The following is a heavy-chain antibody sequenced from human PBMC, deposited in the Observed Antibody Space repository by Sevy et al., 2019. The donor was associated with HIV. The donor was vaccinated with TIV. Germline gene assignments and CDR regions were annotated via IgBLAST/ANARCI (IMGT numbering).Heavy chain of an antibody. J-gene: IGHJ4*02. CDR1: GFTFSSYA. CDR2: ISGSGGST. V-gene: IGHV3-23*01. D-gene: IGHD6-6*01. CDR3: AKDGKQLVPGYFDY. Sequence: GGSLRLSCAASGFTFSSYAMSWVRQAPGKVLEWVSAISGSGGSTYSADSVKGRFTISRDNSKNTLYLQMISLRAEDTAVYYCAKDGKQLVPGYFDYWGQGTLVTVSS.